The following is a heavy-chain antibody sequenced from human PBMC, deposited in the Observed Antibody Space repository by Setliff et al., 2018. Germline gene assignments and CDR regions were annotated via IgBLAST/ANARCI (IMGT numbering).Heavy chain of an antibody. Sequence: RASVKVSCKASGGTFSSYVINWVRQAPRQGLEWMGGIIPIFGTANYAQKFQGRVTITADESTNTAYMELSSLRYEDTAVYYCARDDGRAAVAEWFFDSWGQGSLVTAPQ. CDR1: GGTFSSYV. V-gene: IGHV1-69*13. D-gene: IGHD3-3*01. J-gene: IGHJ4*02. CDR2: IIPIFGTA. CDR3: ARDDGRAAVAEWFFDS.